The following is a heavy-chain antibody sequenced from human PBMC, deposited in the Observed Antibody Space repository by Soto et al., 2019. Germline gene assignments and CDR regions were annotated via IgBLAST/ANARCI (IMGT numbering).Heavy chain of an antibody. J-gene: IGHJ4*02. CDR2: ISAYNGNT. V-gene: IGHV1-18*01. CDR3: AASYCGGDCYDYPKNFDY. CDR1: GYTFTSYG. Sequence: GASVKVSCTASGYTFTSYGISWVRQAPGQGLEWMGWISAYNGNTNYAQKLQGRVTMTTDTSTSTAYMELRSLRSDDTAVYYCAASYCGGDCYDYPKNFDYWGQGTLVTVSS. D-gene: IGHD2-21*02.